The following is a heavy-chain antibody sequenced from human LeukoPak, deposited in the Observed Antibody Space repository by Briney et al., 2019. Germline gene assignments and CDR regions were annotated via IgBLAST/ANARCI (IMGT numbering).Heavy chain of an antibody. V-gene: IGHV4-38-2*02. Sequence: SETLSLTCTVSGYSISSGYYWGWIRQPPGKGLEWIGSIYHSGSTYYNPSLKSRVTISVDTSKNQFSLKLSSVTAADTAVYYCARESCGSTRCYILGDNWFDPWGQGTLVTVSS. D-gene: IGHD2-2*02. CDR1: GYSISSGYY. CDR3: ARESCGSTRCYILGDNWFDP. J-gene: IGHJ5*02. CDR2: IYHSGST.